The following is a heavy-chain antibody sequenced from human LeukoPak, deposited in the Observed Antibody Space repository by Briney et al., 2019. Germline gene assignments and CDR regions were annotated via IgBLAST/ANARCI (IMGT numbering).Heavy chain of an antibody. CDR3: AKDSYSSGWFGAFDY. Sequence: GGSLRLSCVASGLTFSSYWMSWVRQAPGKGLEWVANIKQDGGEKYCVDSVVGRFTISRDDAKNSLYLQMNSLRAEDTALYYCAKDSYSSGWFGAFDYWGQGTPVTVSS. CDR1: GLTFSSYW. D-gene: IGHD6-19*01. V-gene: IGHV3-7*03. J-gene: IGHJ4*02. CDR2: IKQDGGEK.